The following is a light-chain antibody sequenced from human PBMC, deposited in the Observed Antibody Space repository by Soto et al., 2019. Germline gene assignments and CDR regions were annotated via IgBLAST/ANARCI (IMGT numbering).Light chain of an antibody. J-gene: IGKJ5*01. V-gene: IGKV3-20*01. Sequence: EIVLTQSPGTLSLSPGERATLSCRASQSGSSSYLAWYQQKPGQAPGLLIYGASSRATGIPDRFSSSGSGTDFTLTISRLEPEDFAVYYCQQYGSSPTFGQGTRLEIK. CDR1: QSGSSSY. CDR3: QQYGSSPT. CDR2: GAS.